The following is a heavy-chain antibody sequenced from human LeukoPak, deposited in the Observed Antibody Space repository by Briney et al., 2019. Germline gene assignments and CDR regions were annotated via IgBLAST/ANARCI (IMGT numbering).Heavy chain of an antibody. V-gene: IGHV3-74*01. D-gene: IGHD4-17*01. Sequence: PGGSLRLSCAASGFTFSSYSMHWVRQAPGKGLVWVSRINSDGSSTSYADSVKGRFTISRDNSKNQLYLQMNSLRAEDTAVYYRANDYGDYEYWGQGTLVTVST. CDR2: INSDGSST. CDR3: ANDYGDYEY. CDR1: GFTFSSYS. J-gene: IGHJ4*02.